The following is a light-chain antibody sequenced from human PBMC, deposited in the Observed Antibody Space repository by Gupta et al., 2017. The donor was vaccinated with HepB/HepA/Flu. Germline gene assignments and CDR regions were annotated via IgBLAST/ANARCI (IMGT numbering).Light chain of an antibody. CDR2: AAS. V-gene: IGKV1-39*01. J-gene: IGKJ1*01. CDR3: QQSYSTLQT. CDR1: QSISSY. Sequence: DSQMTQSPSSLSASVGDRVTIPCRASQSISSYLNWYQQKPGKAPKLLIYAASSLQSGVPSRFSGSGSGTDFTLTISSLQPEDFATYYCQQSYSTLQTFGQGTKVEIK.